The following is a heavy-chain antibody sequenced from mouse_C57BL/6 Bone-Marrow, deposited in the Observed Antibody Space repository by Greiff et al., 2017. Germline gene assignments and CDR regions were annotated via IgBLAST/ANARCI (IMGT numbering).Heavy chain of an antibody. CDR2: IDPENGDT. CDR1: GFNIKDDY. V-gene: IGHV14-4*01. CDR3: TTHYGSSYYFDY. Sequence: EVQLQQSGAELVRPGASVKLSCTASGFNIKDDYMHWVKQRPEQGLEWIGWIDPENGDTEYASKFQGKATITADTSSNTAYLQLSSLTSEDTAVYYCTTHYGSSYYFDYWGQGTTLTGSS. D-gene: IGHD1-1*01. J-gene: IGHJ2*01.